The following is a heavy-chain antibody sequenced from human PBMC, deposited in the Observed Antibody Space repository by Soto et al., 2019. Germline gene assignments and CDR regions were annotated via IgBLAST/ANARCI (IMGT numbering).Heavy chain of an antibody. D-gene: IGHD3-3*01. CDR3: ARGPYDFWSGYVADAFDI. CDR1: GFTFSSYT. J-gene: IGHJ3*02. CDR2: ISYDGHIV. V-gene: IGHV3-30*03. Sequence: QVQLVESGGGVVQPGKSLRLSCAASGFTFSSYTMHWVRQAPGKGLEWVALISYDGHIVYYADSVKGRSTIFRDNSKNTLYLQLNSLRAEDTAFYYCARGPYDFWSGYVADAFDIWGQGTVVTVSS.